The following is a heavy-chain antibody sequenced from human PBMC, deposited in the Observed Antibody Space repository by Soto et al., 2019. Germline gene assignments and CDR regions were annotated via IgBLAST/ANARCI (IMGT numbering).Heavy chain of an antibody. CDR1: GGSISSSSYY. D-gene: IGHD3-10*01. Sequence: SETLSLTCTVSGGSISSSSYYWGWIRQPPGKGLEWIGSIYYSGSTYYNPSLKSRVTISVDTSKNQFSLKLSSVTAADTAVYYCARLEWFGEFKAFDIWGQGTMVTVSS. CDR3: ARLEWFGEFKAFDI. V-gene: IGHV4-39*01. J-gene: IGHJ3*02. CDR2: IYYSGST.